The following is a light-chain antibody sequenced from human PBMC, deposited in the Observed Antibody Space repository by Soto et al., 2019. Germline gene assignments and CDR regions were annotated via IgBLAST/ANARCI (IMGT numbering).Light chain of an antibody. CDR2: EVT. V-gene: IGLV2-14*01. CDR1: SSDVGGYNY. J-gene: IGLJ2*01. CDR3: SSYTSSRTWI. Sequence: QSALTQPASVSGSPGQSITISCTGASSDVGGYNYVSWYQQYPGKAPKLMIYEVTNRPSGVSDRFSGSRSGNTASLTISGLQAEDEAEYYCSSYTSSRTWIFGGGTKLTVL.